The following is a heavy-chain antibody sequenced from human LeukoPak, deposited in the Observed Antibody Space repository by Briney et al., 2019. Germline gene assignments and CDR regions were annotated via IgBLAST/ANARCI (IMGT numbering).Heavy chain of an antibody. D-gene: IGHD5-18*01. CDR2: IYYSGST. CDR3: AALGYSYGFDY. Sequence: SETLSLTCTVSGGSISSYYWSWTRQPPGKGLEWIGYIYYSGSTNYNPSLKSRVTISVDTSKNQFSLKLSSVTAADTAVYYCAALGYSYGFDYWGQGTLVTVSS. J-gene: IGHJ4*02. V-gene: IGHV4-59*01. CDR1: GGSISSYY.